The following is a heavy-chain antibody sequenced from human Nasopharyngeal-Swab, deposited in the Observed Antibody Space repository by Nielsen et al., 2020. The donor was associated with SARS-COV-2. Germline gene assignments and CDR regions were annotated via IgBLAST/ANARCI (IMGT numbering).Heavy chain of an antibody. CDR3: ANDCSSTSCYGNYYYYYYMDV. CDR2: ISYDGSNK. D-gene: IGHD2-2*01. Sequence: GGSLRLSCAASGSTFSSYWMSWVRQAPGKGLEWVAVISYDGSNKYYADSVKGRFTISRDNSKNTLYLQMNSLRAEDTAVYYCANDCSSTSCYGNYYYYYYMDVWGKGTTVTVSS. CDR1: GSTFSSYW. V-gene: IGHV3-30*18. J-gene: IGHJ6*03.